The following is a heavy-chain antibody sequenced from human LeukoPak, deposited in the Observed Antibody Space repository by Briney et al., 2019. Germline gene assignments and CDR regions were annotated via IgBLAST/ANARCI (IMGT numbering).Heavy chain of an antibody. J-gene: IGHJ4*02. CDR1: GGSISNSSYY. CDR2: IYYSGST. CDR3: ARDSINGVDY. V-gene: IGHV4-39*07. D-gene: IGHD4-17*01. Sequence: SETLSLTCTVSGGSISNSSYYWGWIRQPPGKGLEWIGSIYYSGSTNYNPSLKSRVTISVDTSKNQFSLKLSSVTAADTAVYYCARDSINGVDYWGQGTLVTVSS.